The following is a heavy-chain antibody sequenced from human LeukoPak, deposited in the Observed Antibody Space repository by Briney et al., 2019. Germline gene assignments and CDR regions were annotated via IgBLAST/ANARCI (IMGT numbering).Heavy chain of an antibody. V-gene: IGHV5-51*01. J-gene: IGHJ4*02. Sequence: GASVKVSCKASGYSFANYWIGWVRQMPGKGLEWVGIYPGDSDTRYSPSFQGQVTISADKSISTAYLQWSSLKASDTAIYYCATSRVEYTNSPRGFDCWGQGTLVTVSS. CDR1: GYSFANYW. CDR2: YPGDSDT. D-gene: IGHD2-2*02. CDR3: ATSRVEYTNSPRGFDC.